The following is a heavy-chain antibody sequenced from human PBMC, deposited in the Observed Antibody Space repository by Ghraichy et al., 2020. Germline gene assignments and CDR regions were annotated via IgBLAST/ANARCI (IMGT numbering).Heavy chain of an antibody. CDR2: RSPDEKTK. CDR1: GFTFSRYG. D-gene: IGHD1-26*01. J-gene: IGHJ4*02. Sequence: GGSLRLSCAASGFTFSRYGMHWVRQAPGKGLEWVAFRSPDEKTKYYADSVKGRFTVSRDDSKNTLFLQMNNLSPEDTAMYYCAKGEDGSPDYWGQGTLVIVSS. V-gene: IGHV3-30*18. CDR3: AKGEDGSPDY.